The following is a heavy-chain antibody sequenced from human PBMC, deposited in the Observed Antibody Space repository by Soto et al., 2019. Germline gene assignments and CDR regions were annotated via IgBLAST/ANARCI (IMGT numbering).Heavy chain of an antibody. CDR3: VRRRVVPAKGNNWFDT. D-gene: IGHD2-15*01. J-gene: IGHJ5*02. CDR1: GFSLSTSGVG. CDR2: IYWDDDK. Sequence: QITLKESGPTLVKPTQTLTLTCTFSGFSLSTSGVGVGWIRQPPGKALEWLEFIYWDDDKPYSPSLKSRLTFTKDTSKAQVVLTRSNMGPVDTATYCCVRRRVVPAKGNNWFDTWGQGTLVIVSS. V-gene: IGHV2-5*02.